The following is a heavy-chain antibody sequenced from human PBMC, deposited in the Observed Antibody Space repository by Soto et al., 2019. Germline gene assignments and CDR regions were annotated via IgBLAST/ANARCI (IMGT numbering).Heavy chain of an antibody. Sequence: GGSLRLSCAASGFTFSSYSMNWVRQAPGKGLEWVSSISSSSSYIYYADSVKGRFTISRDNAKNSLYLQMNSLRAEDTAVYYCARDRCSGGSCYSGLLGWFDPWGQGTLVTVSS. J-gene: IGHJ5*02. CDR3: ARDRCSGGSCYSGLLGWFDP. CDR2: ISSSSSYI. D-gene: IGHD2-15*01. V-gene: IGHV3-21*01. CDR1: GFTFSSYS.